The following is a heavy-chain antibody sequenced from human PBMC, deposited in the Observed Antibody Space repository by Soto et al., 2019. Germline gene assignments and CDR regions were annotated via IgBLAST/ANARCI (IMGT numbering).Heavy chain of an antibody. V-gene: IGHV1-18*01. Sequence: ASVKVSCKASGYTFTSYGISWVRQAPGQGREWVGWISAYNGNTNYAQKLQGRVTMTTDTSTSTAYMELRSLRSDDTAVYYCARDSGRVGTYYYDSSGSDAFDIWGQGTMVTVSS. CDR3: ARDSGRVGTYYYDSSGSDAFDI. CDR2: ISAYNGNT. J-gene: IGHJ3*02. CDR1: GYTFTSYG. D-gene: IGHD3-22*01.